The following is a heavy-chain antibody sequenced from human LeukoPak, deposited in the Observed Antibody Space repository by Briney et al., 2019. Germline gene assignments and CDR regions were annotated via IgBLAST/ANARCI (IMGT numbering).Heavy chain of an antibody. CDR3: AKDPPGRSVAPDAAFDI. CDR2: ISGSGGGT. D-gene: IGHD6-19*01. V-gene: IGHV3-23*01. J-gene: IGHJ3*02. Sequence: GDSLRLSCAASGFSFSNYAMTWVRQAPGRGLEWVSTISGSGGGTYYADSVKGRFTISRDNSKNTLYLQMHSLRGEDTAVYYCAKDPPGRSVAPDAAFDIWGQGTMVTVSS. CDR1: GFSFSNYA.